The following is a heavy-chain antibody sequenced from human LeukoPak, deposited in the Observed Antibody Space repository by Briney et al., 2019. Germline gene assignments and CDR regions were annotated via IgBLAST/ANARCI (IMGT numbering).Heavy chain of an antibody. V-gene: IGHV3-23*01. CDR3: AKGAEEGVVITSVYYYYMDV. J-gene: IGHJ6*03. Sequence: GGSLRLSCAASGFTFSSYAMSWVRQAPGKGLEWVSAISGSGGSTYYADSVKGRFTISRDNSKNTLYLQMNSLRAEDTAVYYCAKGAEEGVVITSVYYYYMDVWGKGTTVTISS. CDR1: GFTFSSYA. D-gene: IGHD3-22*01. CDR2: ISGSGGST.